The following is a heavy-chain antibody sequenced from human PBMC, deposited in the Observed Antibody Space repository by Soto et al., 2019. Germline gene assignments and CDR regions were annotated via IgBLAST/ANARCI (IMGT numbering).Heavy chain of an antibody. CDR2: IYYSGST. J-gene: IGHJ5*02. CDR3: ARIVGSGELSNWFDP. V-gene: IGHV4-39*01. D-gene: IGHD2-15*01. CDR1: GGSISSIIYY. Sequence: SETLXLTCTVSGGSISSIIYYWGWIRQPPGKGLEWIGSIYYSGSTYYNPSLKSRVTISVDTSKNQFSLKLSSVTAADTAVYYCARIVGSGELSNWFDPWGQGTLVTVS.